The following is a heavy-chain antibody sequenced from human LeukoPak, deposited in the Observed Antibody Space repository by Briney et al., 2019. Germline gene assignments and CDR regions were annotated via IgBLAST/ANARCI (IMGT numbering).Heavy chain of an antibody. CDR1: GFTFTSSA. V-gene: IGHV1-58*01. D-gene: IGHD2-2*01. CDR2: IVVGSGNT. CDR3: AASLLGYCSSTSCREAY. J-gene: IGHJ4*02. Sequence: GASVKVSCKASGFTFTSSAVQWVRQARGQRLEWIGWIVVGSGNTNYAQKFQERVTITRDMSTSTAYMELSSLRSEDTAVYYCAASLLGYCSSTSCREAYWGQGTLVTVSS.